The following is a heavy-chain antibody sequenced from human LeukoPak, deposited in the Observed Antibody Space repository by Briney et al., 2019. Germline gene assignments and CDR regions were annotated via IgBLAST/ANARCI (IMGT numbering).Heavy chain of an antibody. J-gene: IGHJ4*02. CDR2: IYYSGST. D-gene: IGHD6-13*01. V-gene: IGHV4-59*01. Sequence: SETLSLTCTVSGGSISSYYWSWIRQPPGKGLEWIGYIYYSGSTNYNPSLKSRVTISVDTSKNQFSLKLSSVTAEDTAVYYCARGNVAYSSSFDYWGQGTLVTVSS. CDR1: GGSISSYY. CDR3: ARGNVAYSSSFDY.